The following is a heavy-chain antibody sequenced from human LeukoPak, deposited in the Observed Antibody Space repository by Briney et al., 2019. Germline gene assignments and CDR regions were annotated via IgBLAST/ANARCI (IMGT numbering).Heavy chain of an antibody. CDR2: LYYSGST. CDR1: GGSISSSSYY. D-gene: IGHD3-16*01. J-gene: IGHJ4*02. V-gene: IGHV4-39*01. Sequence: SETLSLTCTVSGGSISSSSYYWGWIRQPPGKGLEWIGSLYYSGSTYYNPSLKSRVTISVDTSKNQFSLKLSSVTAADTAVYYCARPRRGPIDYWGQGTLVTVSS. CDR3: ARPRRGPIDY.